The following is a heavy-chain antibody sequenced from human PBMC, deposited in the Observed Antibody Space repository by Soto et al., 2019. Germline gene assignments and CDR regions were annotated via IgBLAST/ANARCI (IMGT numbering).Heavy chain of an antibody. CDR1: GYTFTSYG. CDR2: ISAYNGNT. J-gene: IGHJ6*02. D-gene: IGHD4-17*01. CDR3: ARDRNYGGNSFYYYYGMDV. V-gene: IGHV1-18*04. Sequence: QVQLVQSGAEVKKPGASVKVSCKASGYTFTSYGISWVRQAPGQGLEWMGWISAYNGNTNYAQKLQGRVTMTTDTSTSAAYMELRSLRSDDTAVYYCARDRNYGGNSFYYYYGMDVWGQGTTVTVSS.